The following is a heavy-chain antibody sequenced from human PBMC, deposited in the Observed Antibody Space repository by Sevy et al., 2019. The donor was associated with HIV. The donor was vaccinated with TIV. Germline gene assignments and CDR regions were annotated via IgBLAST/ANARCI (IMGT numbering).Heavy chain of an antibody. CDR2: IIPIFGTA. J-gene: IGHJ5*02. V-gene: IGHV1-69*13. Sequence: ASVKVSCKASGGSYAISWVRQAPGQGLEWMGGIIPIFGTANYAQKFQGRVTITAEESMNTAYMELSSLRSEDTAVYYCARDAAAGLGGWFDPWGQGTLVTVSS. CDR3: ARDAAAGLGGWFDP. D-gene: IGHD3-16*01. CDR1: GGSYA.